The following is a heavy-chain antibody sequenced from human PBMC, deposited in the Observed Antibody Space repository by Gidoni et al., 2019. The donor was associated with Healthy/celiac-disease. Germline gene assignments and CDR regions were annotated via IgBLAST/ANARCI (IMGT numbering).Heavy chain of an antibody. Sequence: QVQLVESGGGLVKPGGSLRLSCAASGFTFSDYYMSWIRQAPGKGLEWVSYISSSSSYTNYADSVKGRFTISRDNAKNSLYLQMNSLRAEDTAVYYCARGRRIAAAGTIFDYWGQGTLVTVSS. J-gene: IGHJ4*02. CDR1: GFTFSDYY. V-gene: IGHV3-11*06. CDR2: ISSSSSYT. CDR3: ARGRRIAAAGTIFDY. D-gene: IGHD6-13*01.